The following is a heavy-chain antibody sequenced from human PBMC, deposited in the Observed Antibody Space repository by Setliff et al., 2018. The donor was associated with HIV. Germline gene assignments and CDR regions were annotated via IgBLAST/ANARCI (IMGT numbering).Heavy chain of an antibody. D-gene: IGHD7-27*01. CDR2: ISAYNGNT. CDR1: AYTFTSHG. V-gene: IGHV1-18*01. Sequence: GASVKVSCKASAYTFTSHGISWVRQAPGQGLEWMGWISAYNGNTNYAQNLQGRVTMTTDTPTSTAYMELSSLRSDDTAVYYCARGPLLAGNGPYYFDYWGQGTLVTSPQ. CDR3: ARGPLLAGNGPYYFDY. J-gene: IGHJ4*02.